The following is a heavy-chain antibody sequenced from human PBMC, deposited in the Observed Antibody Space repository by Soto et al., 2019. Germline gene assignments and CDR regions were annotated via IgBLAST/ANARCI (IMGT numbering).Heavy chain of an antibody. V-gene: IGHV3-30-3*01. J-gene: IGHJ4*02. D-gene: IGHD2-15*01. CDR1: GFTFSSYA. CDR3: ARDREVYCSGGSCYYFDY. Sequence: QVQLVESGGGVVQPGRSLRLSCAASGFTFSSYAMHWVRQAPGKGLEWVAVISYDGSNKYYADSVKGRFTISRDNSKNKLYLQMNSLRAEDTAVYYCARDREVYCSGGSCYYFDYWGQGTLVTVSS. CDR2: ISYDGSNK.